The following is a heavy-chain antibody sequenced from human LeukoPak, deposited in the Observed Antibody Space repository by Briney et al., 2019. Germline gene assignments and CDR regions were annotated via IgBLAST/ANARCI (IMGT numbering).Heavy chain of an antibody. V-gene: IGHV1-2*02. D-gene: IGHD2-21*02. CDR3: ARARSQIVVVTAIQVFDY. CDR1: GYTFTGYY. Sequence: ASVKVSCKASGYTFTGYYMHWVRQAPGQGLGWMGWINPNSGGTNYAQKFQGRVTMTRDTSISTAYMELSRLRSDDTAVYYCARARSQIVVVTAIQVFDYWGQATLVTVSS. CDR2: INPNSGGT. J-gene: IGHJ4*02.